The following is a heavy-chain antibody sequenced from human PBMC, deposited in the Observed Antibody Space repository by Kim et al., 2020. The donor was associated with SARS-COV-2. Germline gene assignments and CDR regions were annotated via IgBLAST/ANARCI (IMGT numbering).Heavy chain of an antibody. V-gene: IGHV3-23*01. J-gene: IGHJ4*02. Sequence: GGSLRLSCVASGFTLRTCAMTWVRQAPGKGLEWVSTISATSGITYYADSVKGRFTVSRDNSKNTLDLQMNSLRAEDTALYYCATRPCDGRYAPWDHWGQG. CDR3: ATRPCDGRYAPWDH. CDR2: ISATSGIT. D-gene: IGHD2-2*01. CDR1: GFTLRTCA.